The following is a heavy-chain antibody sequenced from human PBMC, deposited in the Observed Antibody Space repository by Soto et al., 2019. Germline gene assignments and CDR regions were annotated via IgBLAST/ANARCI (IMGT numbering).Heavy chain of an antibody. D-gene: IGHD2-2*02. CDR1: VFSFSSYA. Sequence: GGSLRLSCAPSVFSFSSYAMSWVRPAPGKGLDLPPPISRSGGSTYYADSVKGRFTISRDNSKNTLYLQMNSLRAEDTAVYYCAKDDCSSTSCYTPGRLQQMVMAAFDIWAQGTIVT. CDR2: ISRSGGST. CDR3: AKDDCSSTSCYTPGRLQQMVMAAFDI. J-gene: IGHJ3*02. V-gene: IGHV3-23*01.